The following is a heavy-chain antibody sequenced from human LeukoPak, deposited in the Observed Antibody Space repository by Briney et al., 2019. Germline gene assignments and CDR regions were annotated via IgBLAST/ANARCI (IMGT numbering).Heavy chain of an antibody. CDR2: IYYSGSS. CDR3: ASARRDGYNSGGQFDN. Sequence: SETLSLSCAVSCGSISSSIYYWGWIPQPPGKGLEWIGSIYYSGSSYYNLSLQSRVSVSVDTSKNQFSLKLSSVTAADTAVYYCASARRDGYNSGGQFDNWGHGNLVTVSS. J-gene: IGHJ4*01. D-gene: IGHD5-24*01. CDR1: CGSISSSIYY. V-gene: IGHV4-39*01.